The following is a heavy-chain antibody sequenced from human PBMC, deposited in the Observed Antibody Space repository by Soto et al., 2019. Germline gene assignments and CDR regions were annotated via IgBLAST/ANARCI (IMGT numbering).Heavy chain of an antibody. CDR3: ARVGSRDAYNYVLDH. J-gene: IGHJ1*01. D-gene: IGHD5-18*01. V-gene: IGHV1-69*06. Sequence: QVQVVQSGAEVKKPGSSVKISCKASGRIFSSFPTSWVRQVPGQGLEWMGGVISASGSVTYAPKFKGRVTITAVNSAGIGYMELTSLTYDDTAIYYCARVGSRDAYNYVLDHGGPGTMVTVSS. CDR1: GRIFSSFP. CDR2: VISASGSV.